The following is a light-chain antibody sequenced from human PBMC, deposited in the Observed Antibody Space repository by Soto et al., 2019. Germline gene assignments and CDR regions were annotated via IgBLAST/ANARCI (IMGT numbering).Light chain of an antibody. CDR3: QQSFSVPIT. Sequence: DIQMTQSPSTLSASVGDRVTITCRASQSINNYLSWYQQRPGKAPKFLIYSASSLQRGVPSRFSGSGSGTDFSLTINGLQPEDFATYFCQQSFSVPITFGQGTRLEIK. CDR2: SAS. CDR1: QSINNY. J-gene: IGKJ5*01. V-gene: IGKV1-39*01.